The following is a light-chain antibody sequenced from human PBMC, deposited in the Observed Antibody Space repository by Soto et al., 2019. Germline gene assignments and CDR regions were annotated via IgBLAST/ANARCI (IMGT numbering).Light chain of an antibody. J-gene: IGLJ2*01. Sequence: QSDLTQPASVSGSPGQSITISCTGTSSDVGGYNYVSWYQQHPGKAPKLMIYEVSNRPSGVSNRFSSSKSGNTASLTISGLQAEDEADYYCSSYTSSSTLVVFGGGTQLTVL. CDR2: EVS. V-gene: IGLV2-14*01. CDR3: SSYTSSSTLVV. CDR1: SSDVGGYNY.